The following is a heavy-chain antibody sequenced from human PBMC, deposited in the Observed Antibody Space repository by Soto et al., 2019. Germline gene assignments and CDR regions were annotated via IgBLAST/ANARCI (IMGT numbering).Heavy chain of an antibody. V-gene: IGHV3-66*01. CDR1: GFTVSSNF. Sequence: PGGSLRLSCAASGFTVSSNFMSWVRQAPGKGLEWVSIIYSDGSTYYADSVKGRFTISRDNSKNTLYLQMNSLRADDTAVYYCASRRNPYGAYEYWGQGTLVTVSS. D-gene: IGHD4-17*01. J-gene: IGHJ4*02. CDR2: IYSDGST. CDR3: ASRRNPYGAYEY.